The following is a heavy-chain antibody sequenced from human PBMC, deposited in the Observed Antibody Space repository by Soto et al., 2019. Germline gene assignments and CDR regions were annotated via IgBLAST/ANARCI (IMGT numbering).Heavy chain of an antibody. CDR3: ATGRGVRGVIITTYYYYGLDV. V-gene: IGHV4-34*01. D-gene: IGHD3-10*01. CDR2: INHSGST. CDR1: GGSFSGYY. J-gene: IGHJ6*02. Sequence: SETLSLTCAVYGGSFSGYYWSWIRQPPGKGLEWIGEINHSGSTNYNPSLKSRVTISVDTSKNQFSLKLSSVSAADKAVYYCATGRGVRGVIITTYYYYGLDVWGQGTTVTVSS.